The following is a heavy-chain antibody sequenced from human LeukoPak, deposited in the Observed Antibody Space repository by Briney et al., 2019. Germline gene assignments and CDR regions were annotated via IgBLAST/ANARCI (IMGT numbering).Heavy chain of an antibody. CDR2: ISGSGGST. V-gene: IGHV3-23*01. D-gene: IGHD3-10*01. J-gene: IGHJ1*01. CDR1: GFTFSSYA. Sequence: HPGGSLRLSCAASGFTFSSYAMSWVRQAPGKGLEWVSAISGSGGSTYYADSVKGRFIISRDNSKNTLYLQMHSLRAEDTAVYYCAKDHYYGSGSYPRYFQHWGQGTLVTVSS. CDR3: AKDHYYGSGSYPRYFQH.